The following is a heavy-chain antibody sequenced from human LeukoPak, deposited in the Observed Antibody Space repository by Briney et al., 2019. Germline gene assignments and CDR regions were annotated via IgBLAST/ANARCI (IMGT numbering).Heavy chain of an antibody. Sequence: SVKVSCKASGGTFSSYAISWVRQAPGQGLEWMGGIIPIFGTANYAQKFQGRVTITTDESTSTAYMELSSLRSQDTAVYYCANGGAAAGPYYYYYMDVWGKGTTVTVSS. J-gene: IGHJ6*03. CDR2: IIPIFGTA. V-gene: IGHV1-69*05. CDR1: GGTFSSYA. CDR3: ANGGAAAGPYYYYYMDV. D-gene: IGHD6-13*01.